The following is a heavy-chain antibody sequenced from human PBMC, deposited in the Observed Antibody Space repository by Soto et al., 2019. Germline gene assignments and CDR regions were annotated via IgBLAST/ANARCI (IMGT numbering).Heavy chain of an antibody. J-gene: IGHJ5*02. CDR2: ISYSGST. CDR1: GGSIRSGNYY. Sequence: QLQLQESGPGLVKPSETLSLTCIVSGGSIRSGNYYWVWIRQPPGKRLEWIASISYSGSTYYHPSLKSRVTISVDTSKNQFSLNLISISAADTAVYYCARGISVAGHYNWFDPWGQGTLVTVSS. CDR3: ARGISVAGHYNWFDP. V-gene: IGHV4-39*01. D-gene: IGHD6-19*01.